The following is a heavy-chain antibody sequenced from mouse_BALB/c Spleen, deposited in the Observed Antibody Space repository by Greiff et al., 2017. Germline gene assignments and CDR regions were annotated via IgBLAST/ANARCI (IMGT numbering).Heavy chain of an antibody. J-gene: IGHJ1*01. CDR2: IDPENGDT. D-gene: IGHD3-1*01. V-gene: IGHV14-4*02. CDR3: NLGRATGWYFDV. Sequence: DVKLQESGAELVRSGASVKLSCTASGFNIKDYYMHWVKQRPEQGLEWIGWIDPENGDTEYAPKFQGKATMTADTSSNTAYLQLSSLTSEDTAVYYCNLGRATGWYFDVWGAGTTVTVSS. CDR1: GFNIKDYY.